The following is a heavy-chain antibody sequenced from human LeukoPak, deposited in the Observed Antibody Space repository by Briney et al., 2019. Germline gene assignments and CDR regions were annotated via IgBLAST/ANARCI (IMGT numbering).Heavy chain of an antibody. J-gene: IGHJ4*02. CDR2: IYHSGST. D-gene: IGHD3-22*01. CDR3: TRGGGSGYYFGIPRYYFDA. V-gene: IGHV4-4*02. Sequence: PSGTLSLTCAVSGGSISSSNWWSWVRQPPGKGLEWIGEIYHSGSTNYNPSLKSRVTISVDKSKNQFSLTMTSMTAADTAVYYCTRGGGSGYYFGIPRYYFDAWGQGVLVTVSS. CDR1: GGSISSSNW.